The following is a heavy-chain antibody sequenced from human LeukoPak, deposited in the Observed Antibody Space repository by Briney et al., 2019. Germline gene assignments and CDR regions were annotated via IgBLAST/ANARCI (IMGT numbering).Heavy chain of an antibody. CDR3: AKEGSIAARIHPVDY. J-gene: IGHJ4*02. CDR2: ISGSGVST. Sequence: GGSLRLSCAASGFTFSSYAMSWDRQAPGKGLEWVSAISGSGVSTYYADSVKGRFTISRDNSKNTLYLQMNSLRAEDTAVYYCAKEGSIAARIHPVDYWGQGTLVTVSS. V-gene: IGHV3-23*01. D-gene: IGHD6-13*01. CDR1: GFTFSSYA.